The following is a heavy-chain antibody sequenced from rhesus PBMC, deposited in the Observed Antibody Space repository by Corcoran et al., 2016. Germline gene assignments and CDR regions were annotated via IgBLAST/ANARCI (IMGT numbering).Heavy chain of an antibody. CDR2: ISGSGGTT. D-gene: IGHD2-39*02. V-gene: IGHV4-173*01. J-gene: IGHJ5-1*01. CDR1: GGSIRSNW. Sequence: QLQLQESGPGLVKPSETLSLTCAVSGGSIRSNWWSWIRQPPGQGLEWIGRISGSGGTTSYNPSLKSRVTISTDTSKNQFSLKLSSVTAADTAVYYCARKVGVVSAKNRFDVWGPGVLVTVSS. CDR3: ARKVGVVSAKNRFDV.